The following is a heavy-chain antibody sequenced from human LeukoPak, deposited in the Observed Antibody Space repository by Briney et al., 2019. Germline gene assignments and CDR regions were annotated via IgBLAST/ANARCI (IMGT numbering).Heavy chain of an antibody. D-gene: IGHD5-18*01. Sequence: GGSLRLSCAASGFTVRSIHMTWVRQAPGKGLEWVSSFYSGGSSYYADSVKGRFIISRDSSTDTLYLQMNSLRVEDTAVYFCARDRGYGYGFFDYWGQGTLVTVSS. V-gene: IGHV3-53*01. CDR2: FYSGGSS. CDR3: ARDRGYGYGFFDY. CDR1: GFTVRSIH. J-gene: IGHJ4*02.